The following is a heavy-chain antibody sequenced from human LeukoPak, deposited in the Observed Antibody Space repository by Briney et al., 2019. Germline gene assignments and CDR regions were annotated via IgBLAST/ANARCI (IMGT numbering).Heavy chain of an antibody. J-gene: IGHJ4*02. Sequence: SETLSLTCTVSGYSISSGYFWGWIRQPPGKGLEWIGSIYQSETAHYNPSLKSRVTISVDTSKNQFSLKLRSVMAADTAVYYCARQTGSGLFILPGGQGTLVTVSS. CDR2: IYQSETA. CDR3: ARQTGSGLFILP. CDR1: GYSISSGYF. V-gene: IGHV4-38-2*02. D-gene: IGHD3/OR15-3a*01.